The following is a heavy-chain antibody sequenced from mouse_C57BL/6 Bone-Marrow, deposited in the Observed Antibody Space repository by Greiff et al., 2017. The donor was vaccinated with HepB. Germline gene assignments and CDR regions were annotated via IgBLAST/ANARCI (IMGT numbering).Heavy chain of an antibody. D-gene: IGHD3-2*02. CDR1: GFSLTSYA. J-gene: IGHJ3*01. CDR2: IWTGGGT. V-gene: IGHV2-9-1*01. CDR3: ARNRDSSGYVGWFAY. Sequence: QVQLQQSGPGLVAPSQSLSITCTVSGFSLTSYAISWVRQPPGKGLEWLGVIWTGGGTNYNSALKSRLSISKDNSKSQVFLKMNSLQTDDTARYYCARNRDSSGYVGWFAYWGQGTLVTVSA.